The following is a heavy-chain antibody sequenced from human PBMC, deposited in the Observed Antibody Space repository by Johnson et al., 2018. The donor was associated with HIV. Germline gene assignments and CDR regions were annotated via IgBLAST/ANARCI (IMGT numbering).Heavy chain of an antibody. Sequence: QVQLVESGGGVVQPGRSLRLSCAASGFTFSGYAMHWVRQAPGKGLEWVAVIYYDGTNKHYADSVKGRFTISRDNSKNPLFLQMHSRRAEDTAVYYCAKDAAAAALRAFDTWGQGTMVTVS. CDR3: AKDAAAAALRAFDT. V-gene: IGHV3-33*06. CDR1: GFTFSGYA. CDR2: IYYDGTNK. J-gene: IGHJ3*02. D-gene: IGHD6-13*01.